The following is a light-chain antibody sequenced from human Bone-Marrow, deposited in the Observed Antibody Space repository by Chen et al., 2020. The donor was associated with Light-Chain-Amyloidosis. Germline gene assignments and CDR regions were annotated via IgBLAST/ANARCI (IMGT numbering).Light chain of an antibody. CDR3: QQYYSVPIT. J-gene: IGKJ5*01. CDR1: RNLLSNSNNQDY. CDR2: WAS. Sequence: DIVMSQSPDSLAVSLGERATINCKSSRNLLSNSNNQDYLAWFQQKPGQPPKLLIYWASTRESGVPDRFSGSGSGTDFTLTISSLQAEDVAVYYCQQYYSVPITLGQGTRLEIK. V-gene: IGKV4-1*01.